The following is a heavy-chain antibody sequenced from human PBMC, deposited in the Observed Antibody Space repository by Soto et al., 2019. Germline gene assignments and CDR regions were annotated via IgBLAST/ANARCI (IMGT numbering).Heavy chain of an antibody. V-gene: IGHV3-9*01. Sequence: LCRSSAAGGFTFGDYAMHSVRQASVKGLEWVSGISWNSGSIGYVDSVKGRFTISRDNANTAYLQWTSLKASDTAIYYCMRSYGDSYYFYYGMDVWGQGTTVTVSS. CDR1: GFTFGDYA. CDR2: ISWNSGSI. J-gene: IGHJ6*02. D-gene: IGHD2-21*02. CDR3: MRSYGDSYYFYYGMDV.